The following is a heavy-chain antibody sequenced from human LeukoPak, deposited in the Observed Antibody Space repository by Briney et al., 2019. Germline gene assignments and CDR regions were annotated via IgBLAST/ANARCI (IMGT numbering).Heavy chain of an antibody. V-gene: IGHV3-23*01. CDR3: ASKPGYSSSWYLPPDY. CDR1: GFTVSSNY. D-gene: IGHD6-13*01. Sequence: PGGSLRLSCAASGFTVSSNYMSWVRQAPGKGLEWVSGISGSGGSTYYADSVKGRFTISRDNSKNTLYLQMNSLRAEDTAVYYCASKPGYSSSWYLPPDYWGQGTLVTVSS. J-gene: IGHJ4*02. CDR2: ISGSGGST.